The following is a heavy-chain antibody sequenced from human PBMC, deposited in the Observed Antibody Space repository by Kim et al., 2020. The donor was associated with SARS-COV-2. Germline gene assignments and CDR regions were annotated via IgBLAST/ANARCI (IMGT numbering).Heavy chain of an antibody. CDR2: IDYTGMT. J-gene: IGHJ4*02. V-gene: IGHV4-59*01. D-gene: IGHD3-22*01. CDR3: ARTLVESSGSADY. Sequence: CHLCRCRQPPGKVLEENGSIDYTGMTNFNPSLKSRITMSVDTSKNLGSLELGTVTAADTAGDYCARTLVESSGSADYWGQGTKVTGSA. CDR1: CH.